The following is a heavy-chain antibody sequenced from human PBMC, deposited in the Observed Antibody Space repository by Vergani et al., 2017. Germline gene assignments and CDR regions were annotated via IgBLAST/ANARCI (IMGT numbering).Heavy chain of an antibody. CDR3: ARAGPGSNFYMDV. V-gene: IGHV3-21*01. J-gene: IGHJ6*03. CDR1: GFTFRSYS. Sequence: EVQLVESGGGLVKPGGSLRLSCAASGFTFRSYSMNWVRQAPGKGLEWVSSISSRSTYIFDADSMKGRFSISRDNAKNSLYLQMNCLRAEDRAIYYCARAGPGSNFYMDVGGIGTTVLVSS. CDR2: ISSRSTYI. D-gene: IGHD3-10*01.